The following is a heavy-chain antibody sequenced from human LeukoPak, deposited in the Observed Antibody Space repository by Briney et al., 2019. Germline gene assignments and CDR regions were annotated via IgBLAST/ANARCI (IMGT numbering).Heavy chain of an antibody. J-gene: IGHJ3*02. CDR3: ARGHARTDAFDI. V-gene: IGHV4-31*03. D-gene: IGHD6-6*01. CDR2: IYYSGST. CDR1: GGSISSGGYY. Sequence: PSQTLSLTCTVSGGSISSGGYYWSWIRQHPGKGLEWIEYIYYSGSTYYNPSLKSRVTISVDTSKNQFSLKLSSVTAADTAVYYCARGHARTDAFDIWGQGTMVTVSS.